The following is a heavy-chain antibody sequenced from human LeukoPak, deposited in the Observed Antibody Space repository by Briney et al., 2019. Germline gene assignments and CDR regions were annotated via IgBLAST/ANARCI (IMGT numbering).Heavy chain of an antibody. V-gene: IGHV1-3*01. CDR2: INAGNGNT. D-gene: IGHD6-19*01. CDR3: ARSIVYSSDSVGGYYFDY. CDR1: GYTFTSFA. Sequence: ASVKVSCRASGYTFTSFAIHWVRQAPGQRLEWMGWINAGNGNTKFSQHFQGRVYITRDTSASTAYMELSYLRSEDTALYFCARSIVYSSDSVGGYYFDYWGQGTLVPVSS. J-gene: IGHJ4*02.